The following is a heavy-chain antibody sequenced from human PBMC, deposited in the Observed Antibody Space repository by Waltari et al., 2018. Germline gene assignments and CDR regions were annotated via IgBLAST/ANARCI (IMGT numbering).Heavy chain of an antibody. CDR1: GFDFSNAW. CDR3: SESLNV. Sequence: EMQVVESGEDLVQPGGYLRLSCAASGFDFSNAWMDWVRQAPGKGLEWVANIKGDGSEKYYVDSVKGRFIISRDNTMNLLYLQMNSLRAEDTAVYYCSESLNVWGQGTTVIVSS. J-gene: IGHJ6*02. V-gene: IGHV3-7*01. CDR2: IKGDGSEK.